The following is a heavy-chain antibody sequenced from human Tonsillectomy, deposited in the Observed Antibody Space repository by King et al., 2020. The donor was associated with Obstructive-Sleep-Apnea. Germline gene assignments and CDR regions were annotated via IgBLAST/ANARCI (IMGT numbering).Heavy chain of an antibody. J-gene: IGHJ4*02. CDR3: AKETAPHASKGWPLDY. D-gene: IGHD6-19*01. Sequence: HVQLVESGGGVVQPGGSLRLSCVASEFTFKIYGMQWVRQAPGKGLEWVAVVSYTGNTQYYADSVKGRFTISRDNSKNTLYLQMNSLRVEDTAVYYCAKETAPHASKGWPLDYWGQGTLVTVSS. V-gene: IGHV3-30*18. CDR2: VSYTGNTQ. CDR1: EFTFKIYG.